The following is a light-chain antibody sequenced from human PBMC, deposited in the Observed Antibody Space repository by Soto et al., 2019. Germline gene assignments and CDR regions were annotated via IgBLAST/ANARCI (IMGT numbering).Light chain of an antibody. CDR3: QQYNSYRT. J-gene: IGKJ1*01. Sequence: DIQMTQSPSTLSASVGDRVTITCRASQSISSWLAWYQQKPGEAPKLLIYDASSLESGVPSRFSGSGSGTEFTLTISRLQPADFATYYCQQYNSYRTFGQGTKVEIK. CDR2: DAS. CDR1: QSISSW. V-gene: IGKV1-5*01.